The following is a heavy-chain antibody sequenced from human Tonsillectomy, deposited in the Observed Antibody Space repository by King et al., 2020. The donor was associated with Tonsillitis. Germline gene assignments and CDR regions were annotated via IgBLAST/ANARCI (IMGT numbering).Heavy chain of an antibody. J-gene: IGHJ4*02. V-gene: IGHV4-59*01. D-gene: IGHD2-15*01. CDR1: GGSISSNY. CDR2: VYNSGST. Sequence: QLQESGPGLLKPSETLSLTCTVSGGSISSNYWSWIRQPPGKGLEWIGYVYNSGSTHYNPSLKSRVTITVDTSKNQFSLKLSSVTAADTAVYYCAKITPGYSSGGSCQSSSHYDDWGQGTLVTVSS. CDR3: AKITPGYSSGGSCQSSSHYDD.